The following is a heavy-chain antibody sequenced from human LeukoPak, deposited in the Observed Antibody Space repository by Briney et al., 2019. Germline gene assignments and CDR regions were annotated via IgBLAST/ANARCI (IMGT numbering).Heavy chain of an antibody. J-gene: IGHJ4*02. CDR3: ARDGRAVAVAELDYYFDY. Sequence: KPSETLSLTCTVSGGSISSYYWSWIRQPPGKGLEWIGYISYSGSTNFNPSLKSRVTISVDTSKNQFSLKLSSVTAADTAVYYCARDGRAVAVAELDYYFDYWGLGTLVTVSS. D-gene: IGHD6-19*01. V-gene: IGHV4-59*01. CDR1: GGSISSYY. CDR2: ISYSGST.